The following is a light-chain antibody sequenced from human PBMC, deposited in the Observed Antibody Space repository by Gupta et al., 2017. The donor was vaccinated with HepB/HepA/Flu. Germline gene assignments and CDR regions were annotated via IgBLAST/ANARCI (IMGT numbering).Light chain of an antibody. CDR1: QSINSF. CDR3: QHSYSTPPT. Sequence: DIQMTQSPSSLSASVGDRVTITCRASQSINSFLNWYQQKPGKAPKLLIYDASSLQSGVPSRFSGSGSGTDFTLTINSLQPEDFATYYCQHSYSTPPTFGQGTTAEIK. CDR2: DAS. V-gene: IGKV1-39*01. J-gene: IGKJ1*01.